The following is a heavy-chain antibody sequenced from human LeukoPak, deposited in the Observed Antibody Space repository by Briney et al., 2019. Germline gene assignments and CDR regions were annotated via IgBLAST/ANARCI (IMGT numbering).Heavy chain of an antibody. Sequence: SVKVSCKASGYTFTGYYIHWVRQAPGQGLEWMGGIIPIFGTANYAQKFQGRVTITADESTSTAYMELSSLRSEDTAVYYCAGDRSVTYSVDAFDIWGQGTMVTVSS. J-gene: IGHJ3*02. CDR3: AGDRSVTYSVDAFDI. CDR1: GYTFTGYY. CDR2: IIPIFGTA. V-gene: IGHV1-69*13. D-gene: IGHD4-17*01.